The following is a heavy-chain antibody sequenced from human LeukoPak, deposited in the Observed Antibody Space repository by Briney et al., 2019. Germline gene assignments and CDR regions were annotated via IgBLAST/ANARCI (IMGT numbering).Heavy chain of an antibody. CDR3: AREVSTGYCSGGSCSQGRGD. CDR2: IIPILGIA. V-gene: IGHV1-69*04. J-gene: IGHJ4*02. Sequence: ASVKVSCKASGGTFSSYAISWVRQAPGQGLEWMGRIIPILGIASYAQKFQGRVTITADKSTSTAYMELSSLRSEDTAVYYCAREVSTGYCSGGSCSQGRGDWGQGTLVTVSS. D-gene: IGHD2-15*01. CDR1: GGTFSSYA.